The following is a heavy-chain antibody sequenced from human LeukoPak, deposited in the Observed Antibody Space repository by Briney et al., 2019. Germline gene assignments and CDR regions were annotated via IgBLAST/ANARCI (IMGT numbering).Heavy chain of an antibody. CDR1: GFTFSSYA. V-gene: IGHV3-23*01. Sequence: GGSLRLSCAASGFTFSSYAMSWVRQAPGKGLEWVSTISGSGGSTYYADSVKGRFTISRDNSKSTLYLQMNSLRAEDTAVYYCAKDVYGSGSHIGDPFDYWGQGTLVTVSS. D-gene: IGHD3-10*01. CDR3: AKDVYGSGSHIGDPFDY. J-gene: IGHJ4*02. CDR2: ISGSGGST.